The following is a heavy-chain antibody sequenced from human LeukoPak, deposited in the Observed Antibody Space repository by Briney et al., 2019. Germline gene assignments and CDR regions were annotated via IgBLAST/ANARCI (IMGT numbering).Heavy chain of an antibody. J-gene: IGHJ5*02. V-gene: IGHV4-59*01. CDR2: IKNNGGN. Sequence: SETLSLTCTVSGGSISTYSWNWIRQSPGQGLEWIGYIKNNGGNYNNPSLKSRVTISLDTSKNQFSLKLTSVTAADTAVYYCARDAGGTWFDPWGQGTLVTFSS. CDR1: GGSISTYS. CDR3: ARDAGGTWFDP.